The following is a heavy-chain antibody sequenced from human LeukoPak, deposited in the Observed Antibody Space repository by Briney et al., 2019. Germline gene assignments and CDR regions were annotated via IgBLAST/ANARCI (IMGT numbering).Heavy chain of an antibody. V-gene: IGHV3-21*01. Sequence: GGSLRLSCAASGFTFSSYSMNWVRQAPGKGLEWVSSISSSSSYIYYADSVKGRFTISRDNAKNSLYLQMNSLRAEDTAVYYCATDRTYCGSTSCYLTPDDYWGQGTLVTVSS. CDR3: ATDRTYCGSTSCYLTPDDY. CDR1: GFTFSSYS. D-gene: IGHD2-2*01. J-gene: IGHJ4*02. CDR2: ISSSSSYI.